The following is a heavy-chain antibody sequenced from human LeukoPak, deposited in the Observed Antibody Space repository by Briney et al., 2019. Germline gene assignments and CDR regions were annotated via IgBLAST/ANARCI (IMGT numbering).Heavy chain of an antibody. CDR1: GFTFSSYA. CDR3: AKDRGSDMGGFDY. D-gene: IGHD2-21*02. V-gene: IGHV3-23*01. CDR2: ISGDGGST. Sequence: GGSLRLSCAVSGFTFSSYATSWVRQAPGKGLEWVSVISGDGGSTYYADFVKGRFNISRDNSKNNMYLQMNSLRAGDAAVYYCAKDRGSDMGGFDYWGQGTLVTVSS. J-gene: IGHJ4*02.